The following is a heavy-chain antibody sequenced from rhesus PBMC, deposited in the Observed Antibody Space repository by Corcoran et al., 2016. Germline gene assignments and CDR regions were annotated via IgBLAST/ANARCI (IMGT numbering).Heavy chain of an antibody. CDR2: IYGKSAST. J-gene: IGHJ4*01. CDR1: VGYISGGYY. V-gene: IGHV4S7*01. CDR3: ARDDPYGSSSNYFDY. Sequence: QVQLQESGPGLVKPSETLSLPCAVSVGYISGGYYWGWIRQHPGKGLDCIGKIYGKSASTHYNPPLSGRVTMSKDTSKNQFSLRRSGVTAADTAVYDCARDDPYGSSSNYFDYWGQGVLVTGSS. D-gene: IGHD4-29*01.